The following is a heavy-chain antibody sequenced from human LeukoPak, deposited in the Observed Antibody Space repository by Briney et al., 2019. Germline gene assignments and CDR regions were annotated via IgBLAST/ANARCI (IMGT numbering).Heavy chain of an antibody. CDR1: GGSISSYY. CDR2: IYYSGST. J-gene: IGHJ4*02. CDR3: ARRTQGLPFDY. Sequence: SETLSLTCTVSGGSISSYYWSWIRQPPGKGLEWIGSIYYSGSTYYNPSLKGRVTISVDTSKNQFSLKLSFVTAADTAVYYCARRTQGLPFDYWGQGTLVTVSS. V-gene: IGHV4-39*01. D-gene: IGHD2-21*02.